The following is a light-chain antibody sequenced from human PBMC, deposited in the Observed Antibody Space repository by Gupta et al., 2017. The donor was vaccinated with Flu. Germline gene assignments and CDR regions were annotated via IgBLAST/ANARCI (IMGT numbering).Light chain of an antibody. CDR3: QHYYAWPAPT. J-gene: IGKJ4*01. CDR2: GAS. CDR1: QNVNGN. V-gene: IGKV3-15*01. Sequence: EIVLTQSPATLSVSPGERVSLSWRASQNVNGNVAWYQQKPGQPPRLRSHGASTRAAGVPARFSGNGSGTDCTLIVSSLQSEDSAIYFCQHYYAWPAPTFDGGT.